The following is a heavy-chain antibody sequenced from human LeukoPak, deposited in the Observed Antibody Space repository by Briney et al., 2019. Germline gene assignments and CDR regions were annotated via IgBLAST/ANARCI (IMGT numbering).Heavy chain of an antibody. CDR2: IYYSGST. D-gene: IGHD5-18*01. J-gene: IGHJ5*02. CDR1: GGSISSYY. CDR3: ARVGYSYGNNWFDP. V-gene: IGHV4-59*12. Sequence: SETLSLTCTVSGGSISSYYWSWIRQPPGKGLEWIGYIYYSGSTNYNPSLKSRVTISVETSKNEFSLKLRSVTAADTAVYYCARVGYSYGNNWFDPWGQGTLVTVSS.